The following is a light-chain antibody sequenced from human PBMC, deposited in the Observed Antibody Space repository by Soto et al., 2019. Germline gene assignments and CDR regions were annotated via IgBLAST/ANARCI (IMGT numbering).Light chain of an antibody. CDR3: QQYGSSGT. CDR2: GTS. V-gene: IGKV3-20*01. Sequence: GLSLSPAILSLSPVERATLSGRASQSVPSTYFAWYQQKSGQPPRLLISGTSNRATGIPDRFSGSGSGTDFTLTISRLEPEDFAVYYCQQYGSSGTFGQGTKVDIK. CDR1: QSVPSTY. J-gene: IGKJ1*01.